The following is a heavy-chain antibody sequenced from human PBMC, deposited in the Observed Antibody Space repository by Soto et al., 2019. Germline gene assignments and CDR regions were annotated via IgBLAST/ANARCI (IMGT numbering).Heavy chain of an antibody. D-gene: IGHD2-21*02. J-gene: IGHJ4*02. Sequence: SLRLSCAASGFTFSSYGMHWVRQAPGKGLGWVAVIWYDGSNKYYADSVKGRFTISRDNSKNTLYLQMNSLRAEDTAVYYCAREQGYHCGGDCSIFDYWGQGTLVTVSS. CDR2: IWYDGSNK. V-gene: IGHV3-33*01. CDR3: AREQGYHCGGDCSIFDY. CDR1: GFTFSSYG.